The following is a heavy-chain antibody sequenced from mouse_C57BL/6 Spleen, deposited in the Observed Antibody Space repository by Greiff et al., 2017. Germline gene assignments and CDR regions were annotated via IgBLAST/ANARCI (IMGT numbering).Heavy chain of an antibody. Sequence: EVQLQQSGTVLARPGASVKMSCKTSGYTFTSYWMHWVKQRPGQGLEWIGAIYPGTGVTNYNQKFKGKAKLTAVTSASTAYMELSSLTNEDSAVYYCTRRDDGYYEYFDVWGTGTTVTVSS. CDR2: IYPGTGVT. D-gene: IGHD2-3*01. CDR3: TRRDDGYYEYFDV. J-gene: IGHJ1*03. CDR1: GYTFTSYW. V-gene: IGHV1-5*01.